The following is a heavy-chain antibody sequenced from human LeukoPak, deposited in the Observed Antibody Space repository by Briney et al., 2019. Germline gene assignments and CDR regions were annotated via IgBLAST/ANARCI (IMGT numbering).Heavy chain of an antibody. CDR3: ARDAEGIDAFDI. CDR1: GFTVSSNY. J-gene: IGHJ3*02. CDR2: IYSGGST. Sequence: GGSLRLSCAASGFTVSSNYMSRVRQAPGKGLEWVSVIYSGGSTYYADSVKGRFTISRDNSKNTLYFQMNSLRAEDTAVYYCARDAEGIDAFDIWGQGTMVTVSS. V-gene: IGHV3-66*01.